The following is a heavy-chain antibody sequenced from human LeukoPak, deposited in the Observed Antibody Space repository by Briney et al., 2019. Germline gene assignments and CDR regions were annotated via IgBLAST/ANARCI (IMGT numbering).Heavy chain of an antibody. J-gene: IGHJ4*02. CDR1: GGTFSSYA. Sequence: GASVKVSCKASGGTFSSYAISWVRQAPGQGLEWMGGIIPIFGTANYAQKFQGRVTITADKSTSIAYMELSSLRSEDTAVYYCARLPLTGKDYWGQGTLVTVSS. CDR3: ARLPLTGKDY. D-gene: IGHD1-14*01. V-gene: IGHV1-69*06. CDR2: IIPIFGTA.